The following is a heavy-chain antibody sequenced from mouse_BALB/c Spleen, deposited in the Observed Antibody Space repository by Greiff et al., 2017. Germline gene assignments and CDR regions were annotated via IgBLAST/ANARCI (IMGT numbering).Heavy chain of an antibody. J-gene: IGHJ3*01. Sequence: QVQLQQPGAELVKPGASVKMSCKASGYTFTSYNMHWVKQTPGQGLEWIGAIYPGNGDTSYNQKFKGKATLTADKSSSTAYMQLSSLTSEDSAVYYCARRGTTVFDYWGQGTLVTVSA. CDR1: GYTFTSYN. D-gene: IGHD1-1*01. V-gene: IGHV1-12*01. CDR2: IYPGNGDT. CDR3: ARRGTTVFDY.